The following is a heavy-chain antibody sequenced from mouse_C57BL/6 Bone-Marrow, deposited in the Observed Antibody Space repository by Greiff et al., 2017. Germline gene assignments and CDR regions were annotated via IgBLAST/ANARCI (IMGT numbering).Heavy chain of an antibody. Sequence: EVMLVESGGGLVQPGGSLKLSCAASGFTFSDYGMAWVRQAPRKGPEWVAFISNLAYSIYYADTVTGRFTISRENAKNTLYLEMSSLRSEDTAMYYCARLVGYPYYFDYWGQGTTLTVSS. CDR3: ARLVGYPYYFDY. J-gene: IGHJ2*01. D-gene: IGHD2-2*01. V-gene: IGHV5-15*01. CDR1: GFTFSDYG. CDR2: ISNLAYSI.